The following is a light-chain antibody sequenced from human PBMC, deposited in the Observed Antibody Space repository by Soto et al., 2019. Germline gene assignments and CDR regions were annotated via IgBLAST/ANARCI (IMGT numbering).Light chain of an antibody. CDR3: QQLNGYPPWT. V-gene: IGKV1-9*01. J-gene: IGKJ1*01. CDR1: EGISSY. Sequence: DIQLTQSPSFLSASVGDRVTITCRASEGISSYVAWYQQKPGKAPELLIYAASTLQSGVPSRFSGSGSGTEFTLTISSLQPEDFATYYCQQLNGYPPWTFGQWTKVEIK. CDR2: AAS.